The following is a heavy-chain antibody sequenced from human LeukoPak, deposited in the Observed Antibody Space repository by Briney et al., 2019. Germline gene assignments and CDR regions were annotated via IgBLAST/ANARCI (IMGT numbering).Heavy chain of an antibody. J-gene: IGHJ5*02. Sequence: SETLSLTCAVYGGSFSGYYWSWIRQPPGKGLEWIGEINHSGSTNYNPSLKSRVTISVDTSKNQFSLKLSSVTAADTAVYYCARAPRSRLTPNWFDPWGQGTLVTVSS. CDR1: GGSFSGYY. D-gene: IGHD4-23*01. V-gene: IGHV4-34*01. CDR3: ARAPRSRLTPNWFDP. CDR2: INHSGST.